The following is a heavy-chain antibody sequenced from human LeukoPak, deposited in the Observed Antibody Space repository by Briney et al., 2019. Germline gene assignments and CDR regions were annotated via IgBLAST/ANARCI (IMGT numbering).Heavy chain of an antibody. Sequence: SETLSLTCTVSGGSISSGSYYWSRIRQPAGKGLEWIGRIYTSGSTNYNPSLKSRVTISVDTSKNQFSLKLSSVTAADTAVYYCARDHYRKLAAAIWFDPWGQGTLVTVSS. CDR2: IYTSGST. CDR1: GGSISSGSYY. CDR3: ARDHYRKLAAAIWFDP. V-gene: IGHV4-61*02. D-gene: IGHD6-13*01. J-gene: IGHJ5*02.